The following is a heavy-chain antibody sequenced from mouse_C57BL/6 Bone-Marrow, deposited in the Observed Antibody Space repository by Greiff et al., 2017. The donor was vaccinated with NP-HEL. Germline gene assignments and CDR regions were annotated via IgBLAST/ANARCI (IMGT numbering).Heavy chain of an antibody. Sequence: VQGVESGAELARPGASVKLSCKASGYTFTSYGISWVKQRTGQGLEWIGEIYPRSGNTYYNEKFKGKATLTADKSSSTAYMELRSLTSEDSAVYFCAREDYYGSSPYFDVWGTGTTVTVSS. CDR3: AREDYYGSSPYFDV. CDR2: IYPRSGNT. V-gene: IGHV1-81*01. D-gene: IGHD1-1*01. CDR1: GYTFTSYG. J-gene: IGHJ1*03.